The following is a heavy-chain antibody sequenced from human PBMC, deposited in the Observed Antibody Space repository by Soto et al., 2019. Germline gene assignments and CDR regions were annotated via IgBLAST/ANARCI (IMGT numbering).Heavy chain of an antibody. D-gene: IGHD2-2*01. CDR3: ARNWNLALVPAAYFDS. Sequence: SETLSLTCTVSNFSVLTSIYYWAWIRQPPGRGLEWVGTVYYTGTTYYNPSLQSRVTISIDTSKNQFSLNLNSVTAADTAVYYCARNWNLALVPAAYFDSWGQGTLVTVSS. CDR1: NFSVLTSIYY. V-gene: IGHV4-39*01. CDR2: VYYTGTT. J-gene: IGHJ4*02.